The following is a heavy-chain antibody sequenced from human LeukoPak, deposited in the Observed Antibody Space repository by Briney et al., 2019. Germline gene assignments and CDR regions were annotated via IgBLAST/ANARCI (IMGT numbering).Heavy chain of an antibody. Sequence: ASVKVSCKASGYTFTSYDINWVRPATGQGLEWTGWMNPNSGNTGYAQKFQGRVTMTRNTSISTAYMELSSLRSEDTAVYYCARSRGGHDAFDIWGQGTMVTVSS. J-gene: IGHJ3*02. CDR3: ARSRGGHDAFDI. V-gene: IGHV1-8*01. CDR1: GYTFTSYD. CDR2: MNPNSGNT. D-gene: IGHD3-10*01.